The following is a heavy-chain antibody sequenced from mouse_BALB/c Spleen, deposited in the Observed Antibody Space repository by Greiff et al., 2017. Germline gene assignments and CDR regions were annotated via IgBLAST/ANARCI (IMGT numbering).Heavy chain of an antibody. V-gene: IGHV5-9-1*01. CDR2: ISSGGSYT. CDR3: ARGSDAMDY. J-gene: IGHJ4*01. CDR1: GFTFSSYA. Sequence: DVMLVESGGGLVKPGGSLKLSCAASGFTFSSYAMSWVRQTPEKRLEWVATISSGGSYTYYPDSVKGRFTISRDNAKNTLYLQMSSLRSEDTAMYYCARGSDAMDYWGQGTSVTVSS.